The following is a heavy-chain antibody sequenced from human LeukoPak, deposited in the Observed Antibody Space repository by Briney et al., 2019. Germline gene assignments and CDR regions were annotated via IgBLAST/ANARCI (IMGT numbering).Heavy chain of an antibody. V-gene: IGHV3-49*04. D-gene: IGHD6-19*01. J-gene: IGHJ4*02. CDR3: TRDGEDSSGGGSLYYFDY. Sequence: PGGSLRLSCTASGFTFGDYAMSWVRQAPGEGLEWVGFIRSKAYGGTTEYAASVKGRFTISRDDSKSIAYLQMNSLKTEDTAVYYCTRDGEDSSGGGSLYYFDYWGQGTLVTVSS. CDR2: IRSKAYGGTT. CDR1: GFTFGDYA.